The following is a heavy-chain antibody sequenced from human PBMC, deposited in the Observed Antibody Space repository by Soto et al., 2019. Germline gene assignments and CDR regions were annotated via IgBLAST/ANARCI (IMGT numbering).Heavy chain of an antibody. D-gene: IGHD2-15*01. J-gene: IGHJ6*02. Sequence: SETLSLTCNVSGGSISSYYWSWIRQPPGKGLEWIWYIYYSGSTNYNPSLKSRVTISVDTSKNQFSLKLSSVTAADTAVYYCARQGVEVVAARDYYGMDVWGQGTTVTVSS. CDR2: IYYSGST. CDR3: ARQGVEVVAARDYYGMDV. CDR1: GGSISSYY. V-gene: IGHV4-59*01.